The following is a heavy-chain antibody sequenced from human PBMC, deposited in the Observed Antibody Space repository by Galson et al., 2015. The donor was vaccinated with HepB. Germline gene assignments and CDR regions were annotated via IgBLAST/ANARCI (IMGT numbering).Heavy chain of an antibody. J-gene: IGHJ4*02. D-gene: IGHD2-21*01. CDR2: ISAYNGNT. CDR1: GYTFTSYG. Sequence: SVKVSCKASGYTFTSYGISWVRQAPGQGLEWMGWISAYNGNTNYAQKLQGRVTMTTDTSTSTAYMELRSLRSDDTAVYYCARDKIGCGGDCYGRTRDYWGQGTLVTVSS. V-gene: IGHV1-18*01. CDR3: ARDKIGCGGDCYGRTRDY.